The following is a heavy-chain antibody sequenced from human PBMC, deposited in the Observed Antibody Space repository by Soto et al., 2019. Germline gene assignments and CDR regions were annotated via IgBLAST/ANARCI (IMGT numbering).Heavy chain of an antibody. V-gene: IGHV3-7*03. D-gene: IGHD3-22*01. CDR2: IKQDGSEK. CDR1: GFTFSSYW. Sequence: GGSLRLSCAASGFTFSSYWMTWVRQAPGKGLEWVASIKQDGSEKHYVDSVKGRFTISRDNAKNSLYLQMNDLRAEDTAVYYCARDGDFYDSSGYFLRDAFDIWGQGTMVTVSS. CDR3: ARDGDFYDSSGYFLRDAFDI. J-gene: IGHJ3*02.